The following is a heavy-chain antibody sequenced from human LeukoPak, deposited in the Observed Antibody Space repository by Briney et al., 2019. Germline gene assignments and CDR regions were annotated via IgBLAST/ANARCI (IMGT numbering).Heavy chain of an antibody. D-gene: IGHD6-19*01. J-gene: IGHJ4*02. CDR2: IHTSGST. V-gene: IGHV4-61*02. CDR1: GDSISSGSYY. Sequence: SETLSLTCTVSGDSISSGSYYWSWIRQPAGKGLEWIGRIHTSGSTNYNPYLKSRVTISVDTSKNQFSLKLNSVTAADTAVYYCARQEGSSGWADYWGQGTLVTVSS. CDR3: ARQEGSSGWADY.